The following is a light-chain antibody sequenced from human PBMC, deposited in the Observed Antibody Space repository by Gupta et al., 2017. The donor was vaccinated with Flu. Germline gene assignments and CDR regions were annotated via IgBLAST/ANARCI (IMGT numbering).Light chain of an antibody. V-gene: IGKV2-30*02. Sequence: TSGEPPCRYSRSSIGRARSGGNTYLHWFQQRPGQAPRLLIYHVSYRESGVPYRFSGSGSGTDFTLRISRVESEDVGVYYCMQGENWPWAFGQGTKVEIK. CDR2: HVS. CDR1: IGRARSGGNTY. J-gene: IGKJ1*01. CDR3: MQGENWPWA.